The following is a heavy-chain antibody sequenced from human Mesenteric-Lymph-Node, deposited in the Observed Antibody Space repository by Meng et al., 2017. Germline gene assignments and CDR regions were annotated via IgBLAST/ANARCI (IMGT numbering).Heavy chain of an antibody. CDR2: ISSSGSTT. D-gene: IGHD6-13*01. CDR1: GFTFSSNE. V-gene: IGHV3-48*03. Sequence: GESLKISCAASGFTFSSNEMNWVRQAPGKGLEWVSYISSSGSTTYYADSVKGRFTISRDNAKNSLYLQMNSLRAEDTAVYFCARDGRTGSGTDYFDYWGQGSLVTVSS. J-gene: IGHJ4*02. CDR3: ARDGRTGSGTDYFDY.